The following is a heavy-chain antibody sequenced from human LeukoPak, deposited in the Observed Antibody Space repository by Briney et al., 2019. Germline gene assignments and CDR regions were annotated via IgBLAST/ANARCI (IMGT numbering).Heavy chain of an antibody. D-gene: IGHD4-23*01. CDR3: ARGGDDYGGNFPPDY. CDR1: GYTFTGYY. V-gene: IGHV1-2*04. CDR2: INPNSGGT. J-gene: IGHJ4*02. Sequence: ASVKVSCKASGYTFTGYYMHWVRQAPGQGLEWMGWINPNSGGTNYAQKFQGWVTMTRDTSISTAYMELSRLRSDDTAVYYCARGGDDYGGNFPPDYWGQGTLVTVSS.